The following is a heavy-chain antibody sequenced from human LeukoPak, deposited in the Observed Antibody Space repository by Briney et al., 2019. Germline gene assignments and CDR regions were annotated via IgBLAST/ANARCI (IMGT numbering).Heavy chain of an antibody. Sequence: GGSLRLSCAASGFTVTSSFMNWVRQAPGKGLEWVSTIYNNDNTNYGDSVEGRFVVSRDSSMNTLFLQMYSLRAEDTAVYFCARASRWLAFDQWGQGTLVTVSS. CDR2: IYNNDNT. D-gene: IGHD6-19*01. V-gene: IGHV3-66*01. J-gene: IGHJ4*01. CDR1: GFTVTSSF. CDR3: ARASRWLAFDQ.